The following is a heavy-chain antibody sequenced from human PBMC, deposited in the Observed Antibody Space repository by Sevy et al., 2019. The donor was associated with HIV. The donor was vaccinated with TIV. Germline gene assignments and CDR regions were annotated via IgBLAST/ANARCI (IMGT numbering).Heavy chain of an antibody. CDR1: GGSITSLY. D-gene: IGHD1-26*01. Sequence: SETLSLTCTVSGGSITSLYWNWIRQPPGKGLEWIANIYYNGNINYNPSLKSRVTLSVDTSKNQFSLRLSSVTAADTAMYYCTGENAWGRGYSWGQGTLVTVSS. J-gene: IGHJ4*02. CDR2: IYYNGNI. V-gene: IGHV4-59*08. CDR3: TGENAWGRGYS.